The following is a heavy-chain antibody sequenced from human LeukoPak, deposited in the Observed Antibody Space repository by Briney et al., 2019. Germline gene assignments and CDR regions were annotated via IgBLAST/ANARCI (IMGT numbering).Heavy chain of an antibody. CDR1: RFTFCSFA. Sequence: GSLRLFWAASRFTFCSFAIRLVRQASGKGVEGVLGISGSGGSTYYADSVKGRFTISRDNSKNTLYLQMNSLRAEDTAVYYCAKDRSITTPGDAFDIWGQGTMVTVSS. V-gene: IGHV3-23*01. J-gene: IGHJ3*02. CDR3: AKDRSITTPGDAFDI. D-gene: IGHD4-11*01. CDR2: ISGSGGST.